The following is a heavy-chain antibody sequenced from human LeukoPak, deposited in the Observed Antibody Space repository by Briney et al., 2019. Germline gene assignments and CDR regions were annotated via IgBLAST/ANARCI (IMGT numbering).Heavy chain of an antibody. J-gene: IGHJ5*02. V-gene: IGHV4-59*01. CDR2: IYYSGST. CDR3: ARVGTSWGTYNWFDP. CDR1: GGSLSSYY. Sequence: SETLSLTCTLSGGSLSSYYWSWIRQPPGKGLEWIGYIYYSGSTNYNPSLKSRVTISVDTSKNQFSLKLSSVTAADTAVYYCARVGTSWGTYNWFDPWGQGTLVTVSS. D-gene: IGHD2-2*01.